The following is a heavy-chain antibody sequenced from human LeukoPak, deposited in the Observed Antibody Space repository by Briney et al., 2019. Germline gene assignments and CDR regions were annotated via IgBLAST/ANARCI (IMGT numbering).Heavy chain of an antibody. Sequence: ASVKVSCKASGYTFTSYAMHWVRQAPGQRLEWMGWINAGNGNTKYSQEFQGRATITRDTFASTAYMEVTSLKSDDTAVYYCAREGGDISGYYYMDVWGKGTTVTVSS. D-gene: IGHD5-12*01. V-gene: IGHV1-3*01. CDR2: INAGNGNT. J-gene: IGHJ6*03. CDR3: AREGGDISGYYYMDV. CDR1: GYTFTSYA.